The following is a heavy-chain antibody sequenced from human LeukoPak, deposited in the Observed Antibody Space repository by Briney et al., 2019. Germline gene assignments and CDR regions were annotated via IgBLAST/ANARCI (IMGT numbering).Heavy chain of an antibody. D-gene: IGHD4-11*01. CDR1: GFTFSSYG. CDR3: AKNFDYSNYGMDV. Sequence: GGSLRLSCVASGFTFSSYGMHWVRQAPGKGLDWVAIISFDGSNTYYTDSVKGRFTISRDNSKNTLYLQMNSLSAEDTAVYYCAKNFDYSNYGMDVWGQGTTVSLSS. CDR2: ISFDGSNT. V-gene: IGHV3-30*18. J-gene: IGHJ6*02.